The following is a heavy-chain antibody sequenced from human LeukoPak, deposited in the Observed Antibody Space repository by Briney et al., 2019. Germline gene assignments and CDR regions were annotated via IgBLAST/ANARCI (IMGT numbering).Heavy chain of an antibody. Sequence: KFGESLKISCKGSGYSFTYYWVVWVRQMPGKGLEWMGVIYPGDSDTRYSPSFQGQVTISADKSITTAYLQWSSLKASDTAMYYCARILQPAERGALDIWGQGTMVTVSS. CDR1: GYSFTYYW. D-gene: IGHD2-2*01. CDR2: IYPGDSDT. J-gene: IGHJ3*02. V-gene: IGHV5-51*01. CDR3: ARILQPAERGALDI.